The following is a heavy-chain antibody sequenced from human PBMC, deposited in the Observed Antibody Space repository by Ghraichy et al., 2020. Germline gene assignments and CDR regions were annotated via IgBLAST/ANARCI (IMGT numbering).Heavy chain of an antibody. CDR3: ARDIKSSYWPYYYYAMDV. CDR2: ISYDGSNK. V-gene: IGHV3-30-3*01. J-gene: IGHJ6*02. D-gene: IGHD2-15*01. Sequence: GESLNISCAASGFTFSSYAMHWVRQAPGKGLEWVAVISYDGSNKYYADSVKGRFTISRDNSKNTLYLQMNSLRAEDTAVYYCARDIKSSYWPYYYYAMDVWGQGTTVTVSS. CDR1: GFTFSSYA.